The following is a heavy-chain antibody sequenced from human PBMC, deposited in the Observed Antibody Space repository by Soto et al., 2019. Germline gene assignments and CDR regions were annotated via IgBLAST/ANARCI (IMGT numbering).Heavy chain of an antibody. CDR3: ARAYGYYFDY. V-gene: IGHV4-61*05. Sequence: PSETLSLTCTVSGGSISNNNYYWGWVRQPPGKGLEWIGYISYSGTTNYNPSLKSRVTISVDTSKNQFSLKLSSVTAADTAVYYCARAYGYYFDYWGQGTLVTVSS. CDR1: GGSISNNNYY. CDR2: ISYSGTT. J-gene: IGHJ4*02. D-gene: IGHD4-17*01.